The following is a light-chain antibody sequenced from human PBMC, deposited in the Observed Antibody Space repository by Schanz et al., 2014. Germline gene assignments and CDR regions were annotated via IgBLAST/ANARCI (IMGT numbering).Light chain of an antibody. CDR3: CSYAGTNTRRWV. Sequence: QSALTQPASVSGSPGQSITISCTGTSSDVGSYNLVSWYQQHPGKAPKLIIYEGSNRPSGVSNRFSGSKSGNTASLTISGLQAEDEADYHCCSYAGTNTRRWVFGGGTKLTVL. CDR1: SSDVGSYNL. CDR2: EGS. J-gene: IGLJ3*02. V-gene: IGLV2-23*01.